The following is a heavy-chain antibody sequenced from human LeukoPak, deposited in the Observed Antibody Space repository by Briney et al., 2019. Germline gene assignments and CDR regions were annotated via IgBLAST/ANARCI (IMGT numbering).Heavy chain of an antibody. Sequence: GESLKISCRGSGYSFTTYWIAWVRQMPGKGLEWMGIIYPGNSDTRHSPSFQGQVTISVAKSISTVYLQWSSLKASDTAMYYCARVATASFDQWGQGTLVTVSS. V-gene: IGHV5-51*01. J-gene: IGHJ4*02. CDR1: GYSFTTYW. CDR2: IYPGNSDT. D-gene: IGHD2-15*01. CDR3: ARVATASFDQ.